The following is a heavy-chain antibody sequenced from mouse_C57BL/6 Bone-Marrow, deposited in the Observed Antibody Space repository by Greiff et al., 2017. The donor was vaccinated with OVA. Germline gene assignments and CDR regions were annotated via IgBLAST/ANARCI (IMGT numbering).Heavy chain of an antibody. J-gene: IGHJ3*01. V-gene: IGHV1-50*01. CDR2: IDPSDSYT. Sequence: QVHVKQPGAELVKPGASVKLSCKASGYTFTSYWMQWVKQRPGQGLEWIGEIDPSDSYTNYNQKFKGKATLTVDTSSSTAYMQLSSLTSEDSAVYYCARGGGTPFAYWGQGTLVTVSA. D-gene: IGHD2-14*01. CDR3: ARGGGTPFAY. CDR1: GYTFTSYW.